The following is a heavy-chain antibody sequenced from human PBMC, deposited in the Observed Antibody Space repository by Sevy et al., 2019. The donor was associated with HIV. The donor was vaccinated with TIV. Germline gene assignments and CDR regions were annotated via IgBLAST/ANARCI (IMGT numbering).Heavy chain of an antibody. J-gene: IGHJ4*02. CDR3: ARGPDYYDRSGYYYQ. CDR2: ISSSSTYI. D-gene: IGHD3-22*01. Sequence: GGSLRLSCAASGFTFSSYSMHWDRQAPGKGLEWVSSISSSSTYIYYADSVKGRFTISRDNAKNSLYLQMNSLRAEDTAVYYCARGPDYYDRSGYYYQWGQGTLVTVSS. CDR1: GFTFSSYS. V-gene: IGHV3-21*01.